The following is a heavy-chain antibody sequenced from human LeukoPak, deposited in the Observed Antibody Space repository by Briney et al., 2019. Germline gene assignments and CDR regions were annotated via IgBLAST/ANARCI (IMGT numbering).Heavy chain of an antibody. CDR2: IRFDGSEK. CDR1: GFSFSSYG. CDR3: AGGPGYCSGGTCFDY. V-gene: IGHV3-30*02. D-gene: IGHD2-15*01. Sequence: GGSLRLSCVASGFSFSSYGMHWVRRAPGKGLEWMTFIRFDGSEKYYADSVRGRFTISRDNSKNAVYLQMNSLRPEDTAVYYCAGGPGYCSGGTCFDYWGPGTLVTVSS. J-gene: IGHJ4*02.